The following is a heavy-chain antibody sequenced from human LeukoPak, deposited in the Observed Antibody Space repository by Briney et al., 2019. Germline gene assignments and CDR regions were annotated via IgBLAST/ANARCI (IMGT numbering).Heavy chain of an antibody. Sequence: GASLRLSCAASGFTFSTYAMSWVRQAPGKGLEWVSTLTDSGVYTYYADSVRGRFTISRDNSRNTLSLQMTSLRAEDTGVYYCAKGVLSGMRYYYGMDVWGKGTTVTVSS. J-gene: IGHJ6*04. CDR3: AKGVLSGMRYYYGMDV. CDR2: LTDSGVYT. D-gene: IGHD3-10*01. CDR1: GFTFSTYA. V-gene: IGHV3-23*01.